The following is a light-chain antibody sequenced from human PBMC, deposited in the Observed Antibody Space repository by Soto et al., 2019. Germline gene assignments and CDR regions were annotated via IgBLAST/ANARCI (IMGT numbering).Light chain of an antibody. V-gene: IGLV2-8*01. CDR2: EVS. CDR3: SSYAGSFVV. J-gene: IGLJ2*01. Sequence: QSVLTQPPSASGSPGQSVTISCTGTSSDVGGYNYVSWYQQHPGKAPKLVIYEVSKRPSGVPDRFSGSKSGNTASLTVSGLQAEDEADYYCSSYAGSFVVFGGGTKLTVL. CDR1: SSDVGGYNY.